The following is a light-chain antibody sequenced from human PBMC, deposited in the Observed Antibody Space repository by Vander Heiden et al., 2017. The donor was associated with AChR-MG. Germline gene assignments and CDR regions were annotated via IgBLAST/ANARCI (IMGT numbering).Light chain of an antibody. CDR2: GAS. J-gene: IGKJ3*01. V-gene: IGKV3-20*01. CDR3: QQDGSSFT. Sequence: EIVLTQSPGTLSLSPGERATLSCRASQSVSSSSLAWYQQKPGQAPRLLIYGASTRADGIPDRFGGSGSGTDFTLTSSRLEPEDFAVYYWQQDGSSFTFGHGTKVDIK. CDR1: QSVSSSS.